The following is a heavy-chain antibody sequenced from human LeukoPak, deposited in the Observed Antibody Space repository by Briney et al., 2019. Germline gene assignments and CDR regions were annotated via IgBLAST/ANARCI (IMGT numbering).Heavy chain of an antibody. J-gene: IGHJ3*02. Sequence: GASVKVSCKASGYTSTGYYMHWVRQAPGQGLEWMGWINLNSGGTNYAQKFQGRVTMTRDTSISTAYMELSRLRSDDTAVYYCARDGSYDSSGYYVAFDIWGQGTMVTVSS. CDR1: GYTSTGYY. CDR2: INLNSGGT. V-gene: IGHV1-2*02. CDR3: ARDGSYDSSGYYVAFDI. D-gene: IGHD3-22*01.